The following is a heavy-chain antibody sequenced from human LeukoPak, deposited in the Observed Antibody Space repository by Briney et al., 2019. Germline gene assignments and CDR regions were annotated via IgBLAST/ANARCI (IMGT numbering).Heavy chain of an antibody. D-gene: IGHD3-16*01. CDR2: IYHSGST. Sequence: SETLSLTCTVSGYSISSGYYWGWIRQPPGKGLEWIGSIYHSGSTYYNPSLKSRVTISVDTSKNQFSLKLTSVTAADTAVYYCARGWGIAYYMDVWGKGTTVTVSS. CDR3: ARGWGIAYYMDV. J-gene: IGHJ6*03. CDR1: GYSISSGYY. V-gene: IGHV4-38-2*02.